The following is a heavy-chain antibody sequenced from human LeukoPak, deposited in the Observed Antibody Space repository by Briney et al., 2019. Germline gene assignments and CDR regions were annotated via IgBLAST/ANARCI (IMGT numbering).Heavy chain of an antibody. CDR2: IKSKTDGGTT. CDR1: GITFNNAW. J-gene: IGHJ3*02. V-gene: IGHV3-15*01. D-gene: IGHD6-19*01. Sequence: GGSLRLSCGASGITFNNAWMTWVRQAPGKGLEWVGRIKSKTDGGTTDYAAPVKGRFTISRDDSKNMLYLQMNSLETEDTAVYYCATERHTSGWYDASDIWGQGTMVIVSS. CDR3: ATERHTSGWYDASDI.